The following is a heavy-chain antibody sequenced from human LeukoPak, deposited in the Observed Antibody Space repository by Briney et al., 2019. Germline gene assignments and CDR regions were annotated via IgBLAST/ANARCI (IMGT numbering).Heavy chain of an antibody. Sequence: SETLSLTCTVSGGSIGSNYWTWIRQPPGKGLEYIGYIYYTGGTNYNPSLRSRVTMSVDTSKNQFSLKLSSVTAADTAVYFCAKYGNSGWVIEYWGQGTLVTVSS. CDR2: IYYTGGT. CDR3: AKYGNSGWVIEY. J-gene: IGHJ4*02. CDR1: GGSIGSNY. V-gene: IGHV4-59*08. D-gene: IGHD6-19*01.